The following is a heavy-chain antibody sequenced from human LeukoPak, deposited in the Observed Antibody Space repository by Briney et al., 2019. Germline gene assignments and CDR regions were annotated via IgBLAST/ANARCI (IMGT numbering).Heavy chain of an antibody. V-gene: IGHV3-33*06. Sequence: GGSLRLSCAASGFTFSSYGMHWVRQAPGKGLEWVAVIWYDGSNKYYADSVKGRFTISRDNSKNTLYLQMNSLRAEDTAVYYCAKESKHIVVVTAILGIDPWGQGTLVTVSS. CDR1: GFTFSSYG. CDR3: AKESKHIVVVTAILGIDP. CDR2: IWYDGSNK. J-gene: IGHJ5*02. D-gene: IGHD2-21*02.